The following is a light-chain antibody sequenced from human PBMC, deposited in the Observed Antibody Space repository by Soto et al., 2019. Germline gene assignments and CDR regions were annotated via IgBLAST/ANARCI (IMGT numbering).Light chain of an antibody. J-gene: IGKJ5*01. CDR1: QSVSGGY. V-gene: IGKV3-11*01. Sequence: DIVLTQSPGTLSLSPGERATLSCRASQSVSGGYLAWYQQKRGQAHRLIIYDASNRATGIPARFSGSESGTDFTLTISSLEPEDFAVYYCQQRSNWPTITFGQGTRLEIK. CDR2: DAS. CDR3: QQRSNWPTIT.